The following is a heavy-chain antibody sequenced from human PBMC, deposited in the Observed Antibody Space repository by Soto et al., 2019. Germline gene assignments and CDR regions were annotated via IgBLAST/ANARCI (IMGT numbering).Heavy chain of an antibody. CDR3: VRGRVDIQYYYYYGMDV. J-gene: IGHJ6*02. Sequence: GGSLRLSCAASGFTFSSYSMNWVRQAPGKGLEWVSSISSSSSYIYYADSVKGRFTISRDNAKNSLYLQMNSLRAEDTAVYYCVRGRVDIQYYYYYGMDVWGQGTTVTVSS. D-gene: IGHD5-12*01. CDR2: ISSSSSYI. CDR1: GFTFSSYS. V-gene: IGHV3-21*01.